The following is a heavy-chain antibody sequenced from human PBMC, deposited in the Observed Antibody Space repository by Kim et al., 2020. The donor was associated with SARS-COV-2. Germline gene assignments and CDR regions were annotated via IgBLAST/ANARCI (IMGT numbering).Heavy chain of an antibody. CDR3: AKDRGRPKHAQRTKQWLVPIDY. CDR1: GFTFSSYG. Sequence: GGSLRLSCAASGFTFSSYGMHWVRQAPGKGLEWVAVIWYDGSNKYYADSVKGRFTISRDNSKNTLYLQMNSLRAEDTAVYYCAKDRGRPKHAQRTKQWLVPIDYWGQGTLVTVSS. V-gene: IGHV3-33*06. CDR2: IWYDGSNK. D-gene: IGHD6-19*01. J-gene: IGHJ4*02.